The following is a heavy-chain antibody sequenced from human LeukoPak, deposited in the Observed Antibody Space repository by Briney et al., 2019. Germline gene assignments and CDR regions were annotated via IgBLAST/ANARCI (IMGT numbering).Heavy chain of an antibody. J-gene: IGHJ6*02. CDR2: IRSKAHGGTT. Sequence: GRSLSPSCTPSGFIFGDHAISCVRQASGKGLEWLGFIRSKAHGGTTEYAASVIGRFNISRDDSKSIAYLQMNSLQIEDTGMYYCARGPILLWIHNGMDVWGQGTTVTVSS. V-gene: IGHV3-49*04. CDR3: ARGPILLWIHNGMDV. D-gene: IGHD5-18*01. CDR1: GFIFGDHA.